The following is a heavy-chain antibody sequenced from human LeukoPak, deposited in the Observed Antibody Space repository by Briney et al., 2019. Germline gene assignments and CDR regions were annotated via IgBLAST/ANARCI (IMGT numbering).Heavy chain of an antibody. CDR3: ARLTYTSCYEGYCYYYYMDV. V-gene: IGHV4-38-2*01. CDR2: IYHSGST. CDR1: GYSISSGYY. D-gene: IGHD2-2*01. Sequence: SETPSLTCAVSGYSISSGYYWGWIRQPPGKGLEWIGSIYHSGSTYYNPTLKSRVTISVDTSKNQFSLKLSSVTAADTAVYYCARLTYTSCYEGYCYYYYMDVWGKGTTVTVSS. J-gene: IGHJ6*03.